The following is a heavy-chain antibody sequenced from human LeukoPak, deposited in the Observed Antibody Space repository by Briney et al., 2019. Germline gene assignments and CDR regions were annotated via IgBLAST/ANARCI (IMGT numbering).Heavy chain of an antibody. D-gene: IGHD6-6*01. CDR1: GYTFTSYG. CDR3: ARGLGAYLYSSSPGDWFDP. V-gene: IGHV1-18*01. CDR2: ISAYNGNT. Sequence: GASVKVSCKASGYTFTSYGISWVRQAPGQGLEWMGWISAYNGNTNYAQKLQGRVTMTTDTSTSTAYMELRSLRSDDTAVYYCARGLGAYLYSSSPGDWFDPWGQGTLVTVSS. J-gene: IGHJ5*02.